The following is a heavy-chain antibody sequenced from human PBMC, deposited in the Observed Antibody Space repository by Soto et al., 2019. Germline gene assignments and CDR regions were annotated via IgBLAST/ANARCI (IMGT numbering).Heavy chain of an antibody. Sequence: QVQLVQSGAEVKKPGSSVKVSCKAPGGTFSSYAISWVRQAPGQALEWRGGIIPIFGTADYAQKFQGRVTISADESTSTAYMELSSLRSEDTAVYYCARGSGIAAAGDYYYGMDVWGQGTTVTVSS. CDR1: GGTFSSYA. D-gene: IGHD6-13*01. CDR3: ARGSGIAAAGDYYYGMDV. V-gene: IGHV1-69*01. J-gene: IGHJ6*02. CDR2: IIPIFGTA.